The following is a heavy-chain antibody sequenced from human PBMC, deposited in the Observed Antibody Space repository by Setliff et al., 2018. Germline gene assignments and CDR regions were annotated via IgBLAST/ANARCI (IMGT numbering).Heavy chain of an antibody. Sequence: GGSLRLSCAASGLTFSTYGMHWVRQAPGKGLDWVAFIRFDGTYTQYSDSVKGRLTISRDNSKNTLYLQMNSLSTNDTAVYYCAKVKKQLIRGSGLDYWGQGTLVTVSS. CDR3: AKVKKQLIRGSGLDY. CDR2: IRFDGTYT. CDR1: GLTFSTYG. D-gene: IGHD6-13*01. J-gene: IGHJ4*02. V-gene: IGHV3-30*02.